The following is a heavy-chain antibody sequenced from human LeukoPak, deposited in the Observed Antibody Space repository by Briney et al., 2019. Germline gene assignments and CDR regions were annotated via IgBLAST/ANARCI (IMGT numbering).Heavy chain of an antibody. CDR1: GYTFTGYY. J-gene: IGHJ3*02. Sequence: GASVTVSCKASGYTFTGYYMHWVRQAPGQGLEWMGWMNPNSGNTGYAQKFQGRVTMTRNTSISTAYMELSSLRSEDTAVYYCARPIAAADDAFDIWGQGTMVTVSS. CDR2: MNPNSGNT. D-gene: IGHD6-13*01. CDR3: ARPIAAADDAFDI. V-gene: IGHV1-8*02.